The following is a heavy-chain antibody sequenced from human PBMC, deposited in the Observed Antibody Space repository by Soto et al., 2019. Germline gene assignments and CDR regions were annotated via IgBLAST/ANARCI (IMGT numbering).Heavy chain of an antibody. D-gene: IGHD4-17*01. CDR3: ARGGGGYGFVFIDY. Sequence: QVQLQESGPGLVKPSGTLSLTCAVSGGSISSSNWWSWVRQPPGKGLEWIGEIYHSGSTNYNPPLMSPVAISVHKSKNQFALKLSSVTAADTAVYCCARGGGGYGFVFIDYWGQGTLVTVSS. CDR2: IYHSGST. J-gene: IGHJ4*02. CDR1: GGSISSSNW. V-gene: IGHV4-4*01.